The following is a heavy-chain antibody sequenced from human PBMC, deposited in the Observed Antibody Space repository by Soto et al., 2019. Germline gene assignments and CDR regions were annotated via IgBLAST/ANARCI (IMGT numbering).Heavy chain of an antibody. CDR1: GYTFTSYD. V-gene: IGHV1-8*01. Sequence: QVQLVQSGAEVRTPGASVKVSCKASGYTFTSYDINWVRQATGQGPEWMGWMNPDSGNTGYVQKFQGRVTMTRNTAISTAYMELSSLRSEDTAVYYCPRHHRGMNYWGQGTLVTVSS. D-gene: IGHD3-10*01. CDR2: MNPDSGNT. J-gene: IGHJ4*02. CDR3: PRHHRGMNY.